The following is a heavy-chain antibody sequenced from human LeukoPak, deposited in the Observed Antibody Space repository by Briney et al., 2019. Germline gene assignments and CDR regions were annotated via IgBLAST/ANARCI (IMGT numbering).Heavy chain of an antibody. V-gene: IGHV3-33*06. CDR2: IWYDGGTK. Sequence: GRSLRLSCVASGLTFRNYGMHWIRQAPGKGLEWVAIIWYDGGTKYYADSVKGRFTISRDNSKNTLYLQMDSLRAEDTAVYYCAKEAEDHRYDYWGQGALVIVSS. J-gene: IGHJ4*02. D-gene: IGHD1-14*01. CDR3: AKEAEDHRYDY. CDR1: GLTFRNYG.